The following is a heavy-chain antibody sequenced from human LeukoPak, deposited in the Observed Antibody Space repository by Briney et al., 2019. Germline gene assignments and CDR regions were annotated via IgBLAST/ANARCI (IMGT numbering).Heavy chain of an antibody. CDR2: ISYDGSNK. J-gene: IGHJ4*02. CDR1: GFTFSSYA. Sequence: PGGSLRLSCAASGFTFSSYAMHWVRQAPGKGLEWVAVISYDGSNKYYAGSVKGRFTISRDNSKNTLYLQMNSLRAEDTAVYYCAKDISLENWGQGTLVTVSS. CDR3: AKDISLEN. V-gene: IGHV3-30*04.